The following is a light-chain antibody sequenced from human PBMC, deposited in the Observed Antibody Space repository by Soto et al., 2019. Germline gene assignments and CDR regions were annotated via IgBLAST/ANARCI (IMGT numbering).Light chain of an antibody. CDR1: QSIDSTY. Sequence: EIVFTQSPGTLSLSPGERATLSCRASQSIDSTYLAWYQQKPGQAPRLLIYAISRRATGIPDRFSGSGSGTDFTLTISRLEPEDFAVYYCQQYSRSPRTFGQGTKVDIK. CDR2: AIS. V-gene: IGKV3-20*01. CDR3: QQYSRSPRT. J-gene: IGKJ1*01.